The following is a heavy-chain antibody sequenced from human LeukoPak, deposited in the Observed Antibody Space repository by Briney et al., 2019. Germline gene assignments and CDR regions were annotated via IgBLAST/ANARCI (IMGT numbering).Heavy chain of an antibody. CDR3: ARLVGGPIGFDI. CDR1: GGSFSGYY. CDR2: INHSGST. J-gene: IGHJ3*02. V-gene: IGHV4-34*01. Sequence: SETLSLTCAVYGGSFSGYYWSWIRQPPGKGLEWIGEINHSGSTNYNPSLKSRVTISVDTSKNQFSLKLSSVTAADTAVYYCARLVGGPIGFDIWGQGTMVTVSS. D-gene: IGHD3-10*01.